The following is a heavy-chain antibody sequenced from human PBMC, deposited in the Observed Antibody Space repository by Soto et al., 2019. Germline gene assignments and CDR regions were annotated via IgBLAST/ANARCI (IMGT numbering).Heavy chain of an antibody. D-gene: IGHD2-21*02. CDR2: ISAYNGNT. CDR1: GYTFTSYG. J-gene: IGHJ6*03. CDR3: ARGRSSDYYLSYHYYMAV. V-gene: IGHV1-18*01. Sequence: ASVKVSCKASGYTFTSYGISWVRQAPGQGLEWMGWISAYNGNTNYAQKLQGRVTMTTDTSTSTAYMELRSLRSDDTAVYYCARGRSSDYYLSYHYYMAVWGKGTTVTVS.